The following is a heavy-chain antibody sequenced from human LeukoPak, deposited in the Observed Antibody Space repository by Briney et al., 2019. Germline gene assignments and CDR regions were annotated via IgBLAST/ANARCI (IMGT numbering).Heavy chain of an antibody. CDR2: IRSDGSDK. CDR1: GFIFSTYG. CDR3: RKHDSSSDY. V-gene: IGHV3-30*02. D-gene: IGHD3-22*01. J-gene: IGHJ4*02. Sequence: GGSLRLSCAASGFIFSTYGMHWVRQAPGKGLEWVAFIRSDGSDKSYAGSVMGRFTISRDNSRNTLHLQMNTLRAEDTAVYYCRKHDSSSDYWGQGTLVTVSS.